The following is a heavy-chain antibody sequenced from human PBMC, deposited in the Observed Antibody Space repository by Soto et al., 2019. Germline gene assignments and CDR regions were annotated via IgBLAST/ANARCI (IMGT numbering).Heavy chain of an antibody. Sequence: QVQLVESGGGVVQPGRSLRLSCAASGFTFSSYGMHWVRQAPGKGLEWVAVISYDGSNKYYADSVKGRFTISRDNSKNALYLQMNSLRAEDTAVYYCAKDPKQWLIYYYYCGMDVWGQGTTVTVSS. V-gene: IGHV3-30*18. D-gene: IGHD6-19*01. CDR2: ISYDGSNK. J-gene: IGHJ6*02. CDR3: AKDPKQWLIYYYYCGMDV. CDR1: GFTFSSYG.